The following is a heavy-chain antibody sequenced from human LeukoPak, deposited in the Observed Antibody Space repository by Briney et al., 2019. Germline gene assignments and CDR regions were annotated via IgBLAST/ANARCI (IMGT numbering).Heavy chain of an antibody. CDR3: ARTVDTAMASDY. D-gene: IGHD5-18*01. V-gene: IGHV5-10-1*01. CDR1: GYSFTSYW. Sequence: PGESLKISCKGPGYSFTSYWISWVRQMPGKGLEWMGRIDPSDSYTNYSPSFQGHVTISADKSISTAYLQWSSLKASDTAMYYCARTVDTAMASDYWGQGTLVTVSS. J-gene: IGHJ4*02. CDR2: IDPSDSYT.